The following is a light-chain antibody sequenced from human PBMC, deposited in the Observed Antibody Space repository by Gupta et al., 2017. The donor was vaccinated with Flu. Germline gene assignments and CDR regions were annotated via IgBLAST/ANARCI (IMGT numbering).Light chain of an antibody. CDR1: QEIAGN. CDR3: QQYKNWPLT. J-gene: IGKJ4*01. Sequence: EIVMTQSPGTLSVSPGEGATLSCRASQEIAGNLAWYQQKPGQAPRLLHSGASTRAPGTPARFRGSRSGTEFTLTISSMKSEDFAVYYCQQYKNWPLTFGGGTKLEIK. CDR2: GAS. V-gene: IGKV3-15*01.